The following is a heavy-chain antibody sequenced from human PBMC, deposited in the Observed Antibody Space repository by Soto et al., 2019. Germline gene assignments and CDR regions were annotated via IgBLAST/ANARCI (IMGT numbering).Heavy chain of an antibody. CDR3: EGEGSGYEYDY. CDR2: INPNSGGT. V-gene: IGHV1-2*04. D-gene: IGHD5-12*01. Sequence: ASVKVSCKASGYTFTGYYMHWVRQAPGQGLEWMGWINPNSGGTNYAQKFQGWVTMTRDTSISTAYMELSRLRSDDTAVYNCEGEGSGYEYDYWGQGTLVTVSS. J-gene: IGHJ4*02. CDR1: GYTFTGYY.